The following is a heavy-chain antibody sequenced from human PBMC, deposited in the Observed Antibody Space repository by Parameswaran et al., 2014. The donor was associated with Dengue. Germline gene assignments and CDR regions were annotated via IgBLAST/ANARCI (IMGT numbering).Heavy chain of an antibody. Sequence: ASETLSLTCTVSGGSISSGSYYWSWIRQPAGKGLEWIGRIYTSGSTNYNPSLKSRVTISVDTSKNQFSLKLSSVTAADTAVYYCARDRGNWGQGTLVTVSS. CDR3: ARDRGN. CDR1: GGSISSGSYY. CDR2: IYTSGST. J-gene: IGHJ4*02. V-gene: IGHV4-61*02.